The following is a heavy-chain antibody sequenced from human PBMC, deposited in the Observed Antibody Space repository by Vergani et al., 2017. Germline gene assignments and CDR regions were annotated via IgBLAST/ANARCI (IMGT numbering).Heavy chain of an antibody. J-gene: IGHJ3*02. CDR3: EYYYDSSGYYYDAFDI. V-gene: IGHV3-49*04. CDR1: GFTFGDYA. CDR2: IRSKAYGGTT. Sequence: EVQLLESGGGLVQPGGSLRLSCTASGFTFGDYAMSWVRQAPGKGLEWVGFIRSKAYGGTTEYAASVKGRFTISRDDSKSIAYLQMNSLKTEDTAVYYCEYYYDSSGYYYDAFDIWGQGTMVTVSS. D-gene: IGHD3-22*01.